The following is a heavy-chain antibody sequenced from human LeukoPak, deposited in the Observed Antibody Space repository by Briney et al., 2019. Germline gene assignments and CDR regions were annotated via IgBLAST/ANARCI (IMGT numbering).Heavy chain of an antibody. D-gene: IGHD6-13*01. J-gene: IGHJ4*02. CDR2: IIPIFGTA. V-gene: IGHV1-69*05. Sequence: GASVKVSCKASGGTFSSYAISWVRQAPGQGLEWMGGIIPIFGTANYAQKFQGRVTITTDESTSTAYMELSSLRSEDTAVYYCASMKAGAKYSTRWYYFDYWGQGTLVTVSS. CDR1: GGTFSSYA. CDR3: ASMKAGAKYSTRWYYFDY.